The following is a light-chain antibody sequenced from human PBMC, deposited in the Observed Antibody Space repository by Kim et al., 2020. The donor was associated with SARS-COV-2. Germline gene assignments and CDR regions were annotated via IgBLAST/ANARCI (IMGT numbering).Light chain of an antibody. J-gene: IGLJ1*01. CDR2: QDN. CDR1: KLGDKC. V-gene: IGLV3-1*01. Sequence: AGQKAIITCSQSKLGDKCVSLYQEKPGQPTVMVIYQDNQRPSGIPERFSGSNSGNTATLTISGTQAMDEADYYCQAWDSSTHNYVFGAGTKVTVL. CDR3: QAWDSSTHNYV.